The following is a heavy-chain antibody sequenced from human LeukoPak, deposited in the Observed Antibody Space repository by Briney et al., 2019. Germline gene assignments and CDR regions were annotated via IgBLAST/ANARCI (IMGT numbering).Heavy chain of an antibody. D-gene: IGHD6-19*01. J-gene: IGHJ4*02. V-gene: IGHV4-30-4*01. CDR1: GGSISSGDYY. CDR2: IYYSGST. CDR3: ARADSSGWLGSLDY. Sequence: TLSLTCTVSGGSISSGDYYWSWIRQPPGKGLEWIGYIYYSGSTYYNPSLKSRVTISVDTSKNQFSLKLSSVTAADTAVYYCARADSSGWLGSLDYWGQGTLVTVSS.